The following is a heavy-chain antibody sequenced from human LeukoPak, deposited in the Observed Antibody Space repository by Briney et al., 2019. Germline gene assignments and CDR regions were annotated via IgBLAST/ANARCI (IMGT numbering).Heavy chain of an antibody. D-gene: IGHD2-2*01. CDR2: IRYDGSNK. CDR3: AKELVRSTSCSDY. CDR1: GFTFSSYG. Sequence: QPGGSLRLSCAASGFTFSSYGMHWVRQAPGKGLEGVAFIRYDGSNKYYADSVKGRFTISRDTSKNTLYMQMNSLRAEDTVVYYCAKELVRSTSCSDYWGQGTLVTVSS. J-gene: IGHJ4*02. V-gene: IGHV3-30*02.